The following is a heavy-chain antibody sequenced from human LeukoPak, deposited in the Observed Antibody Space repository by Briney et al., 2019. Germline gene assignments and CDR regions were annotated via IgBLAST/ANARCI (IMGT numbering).Heavy chain of an antibody. CDR3: AKSVNDYGDFHAFDI. CDR2: ISGSGGST. CDR1: GFTFRRYG. J-gene: IGHJ3*02. Sequence: PGGSLRLSCVASGFTFRRYGMHWVRQAPGKGLEWVSAISGSGGSTYYADSVKGRFTISRDNSKNTLYLQMNSLRAEDTAVYYCAKSVNDYGDFHAFDIWGQGTMVTVSS. V-gene: IGHV3-23*01. D-gene: IGHD4-17*01.